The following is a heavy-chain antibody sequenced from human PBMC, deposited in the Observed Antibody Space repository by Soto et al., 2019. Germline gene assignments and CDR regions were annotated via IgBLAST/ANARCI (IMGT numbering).Heavy chain of an antibody. CDR2: IDPSDGTT. V-gene: IGHV1-46*04. CDR1: GYAFTTYH. J-gene: IGHJ3*02. Sequence: ASVKVSCKASGYAFTTYHMHWVRQAPGQGLEWMGMIDPSDGTTTYAQKLQGRVTMTRDTATSTVYMELSSLRSEDTAVYYCARDEVPDVQNDAFDIWGQGTMVT. CDR3: ARDEVPDVQNDAFDI.